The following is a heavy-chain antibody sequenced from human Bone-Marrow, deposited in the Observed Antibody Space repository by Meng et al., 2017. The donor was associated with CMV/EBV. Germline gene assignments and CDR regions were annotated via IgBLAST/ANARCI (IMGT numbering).Heavy chain of an antibody. D-gene: IGHD5-18*01. CDR2: INPSGGST. CDR1: GYTFTSYY. Sequence: CKASGYTFTSYYMHWVRQAPGQGLEWMGIINPSGGSTSYAQKFQGRVTMTRDTSTSTVYMELSSLRSEDTAVYHCARGETAMVTHYNLWGQGTLVTVSS. V-gene: IGHV1-46*01. J-gene: IGHJ5*02. CDR3: ARGETAMVTHYNL.